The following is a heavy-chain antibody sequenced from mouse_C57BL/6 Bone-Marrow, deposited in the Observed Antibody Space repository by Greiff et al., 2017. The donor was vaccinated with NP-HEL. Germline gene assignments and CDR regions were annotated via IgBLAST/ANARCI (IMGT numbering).Heavy chain of an antibody. CDR2: SRNKANDYTT. CDR1: GFTFSDFY. D-gene: IGHD3-2*02. J-gene: IGHJ2*01. Sequence: EVKVVESGGGLVQSGRSLRLSCATSGFTFSDFYMEWVRQAPGKGLEWIAASRNKANDYTTEYSASVKGRFIVSRDTSQSILYLQMNALRAEDTAIYYCARDRQLRLDWGQDTTLTVSS. CDR3: ARDRQLRLD. V-gene: IGHV7-1*01.